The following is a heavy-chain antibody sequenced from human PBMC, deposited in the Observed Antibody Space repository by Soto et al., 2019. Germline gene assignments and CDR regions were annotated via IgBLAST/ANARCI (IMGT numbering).Heavy chain of an antibody. V-gene: IGHV3-21*01. CDR2: ISSSSSYI. D-gene: IGHD6-13*01. Sequence: EAQLVESGGGLVKPGGSLRLSCAASGFTFSSYSMNWVRQAPGKGLEWVSSISSSSSYIYYADSVKGRFTISRDNAKNSLYLQMNSLRAEDTAVYYCARDQAAVDLYGMDVWGQGTTVTVSS. J-gene: IGHJ6*02. CDR3: ARDQAAVDLYGMDV. CDR1: GFTFSSYS.